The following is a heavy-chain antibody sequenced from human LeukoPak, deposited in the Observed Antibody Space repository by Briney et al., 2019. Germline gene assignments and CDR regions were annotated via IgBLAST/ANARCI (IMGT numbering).Heavy chain of an antibody. CDR3: ASLLIAAAATDY. D-gene: IGHD6-13*01. CDR2: ISSSSSYI. Sequence: PGGSLRLSCAASGFTFSSYSMNWVRQAPGKGLEGGSSISSSSSYIYYADSVKRRFTIPRDNAKNSLHLQMNSLRAEDTAVYYCASLLIAAAATDYWGQGTLVTVSS. J-gene: IGHJ4*02. V-gene: IGHV3-21*01. CDR1: GFTFSSYS.